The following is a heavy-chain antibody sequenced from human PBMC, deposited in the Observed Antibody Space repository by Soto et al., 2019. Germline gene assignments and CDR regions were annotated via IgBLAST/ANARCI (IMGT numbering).Heavy chain of an antibody. J-gene: IGHJ4*02. CDR2: ISSSSSYR. V-gene: IGHV3-21*01. D-gene: IGHD6-6*01. CDR3: ARELHESRYSSASAFDY. Sequence: EVQLVESGGGLVKPGGSLRLSCAASGFTFSSYSMNWVRQAPGKGLEWVSSISSSSSYRYYADSVKGRFTISRDNAKNPLYLQRDSLRAEDTAMYYCARELHESRYSSASAFDYWGQGKMVNVSS. CDR1: GFTFSSYS.